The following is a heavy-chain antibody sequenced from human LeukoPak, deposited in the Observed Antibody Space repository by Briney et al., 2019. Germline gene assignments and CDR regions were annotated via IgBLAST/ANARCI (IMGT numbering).Heavy chain of an antibody. CDR3: ARGPYYYDSSGYFY. D-gene: IGHD3-22*01. J-gene: IGHJ4*02. Sequence: SQTLSLTCIVSGGSISSDDYYWSWIRQPPGKGLEWIGYIYYSGSTNYNPSLKSRVTISVDTSKNQFSLKLSSVTAADTAVYYCARGPYYYDSSGYFYWGQGTLVTVSS. CDR1: GGSISSDDYY. V-gene: IGHV4-61*08. CDR2: IYYSGST.